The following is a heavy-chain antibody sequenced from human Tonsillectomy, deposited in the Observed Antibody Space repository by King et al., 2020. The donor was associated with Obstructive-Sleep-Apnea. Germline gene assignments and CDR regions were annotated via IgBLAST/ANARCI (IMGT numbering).Heavy chain of an antibody. CDR2: IRNKGYGGTT. J-gene: IGHJ4*02. CDR3: TRDPLYGDYDY. Sequence: VQLVESGGGLVQPGRSLRLPCTASGFTFGDYAVSWFRQAPGKGLEWVGFIRNKGYGGTTEYAASVKGRFTISRDDSKSIAYLQMNSLKTEDTAVYYCTRDPLYGDYDYWGQGTLVTVSS. D-gene: IGHD4-17*01. CDR1: GFTFGDYA. V-gene: IGHV3-49*03.